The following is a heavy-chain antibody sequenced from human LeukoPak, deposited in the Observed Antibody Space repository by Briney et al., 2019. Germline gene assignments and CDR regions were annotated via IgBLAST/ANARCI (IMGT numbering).Heavy chain of an antibody. CDR3: ARSDTANDY. D-gene: IGHD5-18*01. J-gene: IGHJ4*02. CDR2: MSNSGNTI. CDR1: GFTFSDYY. Sequence: GGSLRLSCAASGFTFSDYYMSWIRQAPGRGLEWVSYMSNSGNTIHYADSVKGRFTISRDNAKNSLYLQMNSLRAEDTAVYYCARSDTANDYWGQGTLVTVSS. V-gene: IGHV3-11*04.